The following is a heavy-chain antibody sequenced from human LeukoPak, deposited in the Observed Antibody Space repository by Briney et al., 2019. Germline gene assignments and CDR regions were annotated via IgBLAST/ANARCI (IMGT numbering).Heavy chain of an antibody. V-gene: IGHV4-39*02. CDR2: IYYSGTT. Sequence: SETLSLTCTVSGGSISSTTYYWGWIRQPPGKGLEWIGSIYYSGTTYYSPSLKSRVTISVNTSKNHFSLNLSPVTSADTAVYYCARYRGCTDGTCYRWFDPWGQGTLVTVTS. CDR3: ARYRGCTDGTCYRWFDP. J-gene: IGHJ5*02. CDR1: GGSISSTTYY. D-gene: IGHD2-8*01.